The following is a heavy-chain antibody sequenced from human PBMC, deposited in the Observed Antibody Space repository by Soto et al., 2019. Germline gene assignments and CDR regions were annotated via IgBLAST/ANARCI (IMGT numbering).Heavy chain of an antibody. J-gene: IGHJ3*02. CDR1: EFTFS. CDR3: AQRPDAFDI. CDR2: ISNDGSST. V-gene: IGHV3-23*01. Sequence: GGSLRLSCVGSEFTFSMTWVRQAPGKGLEWVSMISNDGSSTYHADSVKGRFTISRDNSKKILYLQMNSLRAEDTAVYYCAQRPDAFDIRGQGTMVTVSS.